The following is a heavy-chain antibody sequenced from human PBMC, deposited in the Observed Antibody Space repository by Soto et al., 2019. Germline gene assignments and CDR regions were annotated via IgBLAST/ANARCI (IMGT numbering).Heavy chain of an antibody. CDR1: EFTFSNYA. CDR2: ISYDGSHK. Sequence: GGSLRLSCAASEFTFSNYAMHWVRQAPGKGLEWVAIISYDGSHKFYADSVKGRFTISRDNSKNTLFLQMNSLRAEDTAVDYCASHRPGMAPEPDYWGQGTLVTVSS. V-gene: IGHV3-30-3*01. CDR3: ASHRPGMAPEPDY. J-gene: IGHJ4*02.